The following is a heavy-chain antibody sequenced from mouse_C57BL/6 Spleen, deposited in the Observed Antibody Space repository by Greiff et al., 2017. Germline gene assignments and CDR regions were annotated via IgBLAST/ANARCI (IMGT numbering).Heavy chain of an antibody. CDR1: GYSFTGYF. V-gene: IGHV1-20*01. J-gene: IGHJ4*01. Sequence: EVQLQESGPELVKPGDSVKISCKASGYSFTGYFMNWVMQSHGKSLEWIGRINPYNGDTFYNQKFKGKATLTVDKSSSTAHMELRSLTSEDSAVYYCAREDGDYAMDYWGQGTSVTVSS. D-gene: IGHD1-1*02. CDR3: AREDGDYAMDY. CDR2: INPYNGDT.